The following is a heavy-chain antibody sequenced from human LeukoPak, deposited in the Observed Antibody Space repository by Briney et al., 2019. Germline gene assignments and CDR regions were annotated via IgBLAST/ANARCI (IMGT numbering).Heavy chain of an antibody. V-gene: IGHV4-38-2*01. CDR2: FYHSGNT. CDR3: ARVLKWFGVDAFDI. CDR1: GFSISSGYY. J-gene: IGHJ3*02. Sequence: SETLSLTCAISGFSISSGYYWGWIRQPPGKGLEWIGSFYHSGNTYYNPSLKSRVTISVDTSKNQFSLKLSSVTAADTAVYYCARVLKWFGVDAFDIWGQGAMVTVSS. D-gene: IGHD3-10*01.